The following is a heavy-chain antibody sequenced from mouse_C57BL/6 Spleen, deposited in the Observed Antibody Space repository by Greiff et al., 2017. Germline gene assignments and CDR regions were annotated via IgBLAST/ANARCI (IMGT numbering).Heavy chain of an antibody. J-gene: IGHJ2*01. D-gene: IGHD1-1*01. Sequence: VQLQQSGAELVKPGASVKISCKASGYAFSSYWMNWVKQRPGKGLEWIGQIYPGDGDTNYNGKFKGKATLTADKSSSTAYMQLSSLTSEDSAVYFCARGGHYYGPNYFDYWGQGTTLTVSS. V-gene: IGHV1-80*01. CDR1: GYAFSSYW. CDR3: ARGGHYYGPNYFDY. CDR2: IYPGDGDT.